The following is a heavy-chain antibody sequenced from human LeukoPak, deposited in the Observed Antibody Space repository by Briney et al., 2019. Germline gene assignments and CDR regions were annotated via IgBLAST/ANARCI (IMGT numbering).Heavy chain of an antibody. Sequence: SETLSLTCTVSGGSNSSHYWSWIRQPPGKGLEWIGYIYYSGSTNYNPSLKSRVTISVDTSKNQFSLKLSSVTAADTAVYYCARGGLWFGELTAFDYWGQGTLVTVSS. V-gene: IGHV4-59*11. CDR3: ARGGLWFGELTAFDY. CDR1: GGSNSSHY. CDR2: IYYSGST. J-gene: IGHJ4*02. D-gene: IGHD3-10*01.